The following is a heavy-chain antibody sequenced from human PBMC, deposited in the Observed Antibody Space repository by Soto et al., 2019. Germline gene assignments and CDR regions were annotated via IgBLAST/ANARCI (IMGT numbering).Heavy chain of an antibody. D-gene: IGHD3-10*01. V-gene: IGHV4-34*01. J-gene: IGHJ6*02. CDR2: INHSGST. CDR3: ARFQGLRGSRIYYYYYGMDV. Sequence: SLTCAVYGGSFSGYYWSWIRQPPGKGLEWIGEINHSGSTNYNPSLKSRVTISVDTSKNQFSLKLSSVTAADTAVYYCARFQGLRGSRIYYYYYGMDVWGQGTTVTVSS. CDR1: GGSFSGYY.